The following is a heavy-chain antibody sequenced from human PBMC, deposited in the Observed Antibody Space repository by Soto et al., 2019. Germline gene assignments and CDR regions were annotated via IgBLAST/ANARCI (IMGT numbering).Heavy chain of an antibody. CDR1: GFTFSSYW. Sequence: GSLRLSCAASGFTFSSYWMSWVRQALGKGLEWVANIKQDGSEKYYVDSVKGRFTISRDNAKNSLYLQMNSLRAEDTAVYYCARDLSRLRYFDWLSTDYWGHGTLVTVSS. CDR2: IKQDGSEK. V-gene: IGHV3-7*01. CDR3: ARDLSRLRYFDWLSTDY. D-gene: IGHD3-9*01. J-gene: IGHJ4*01.